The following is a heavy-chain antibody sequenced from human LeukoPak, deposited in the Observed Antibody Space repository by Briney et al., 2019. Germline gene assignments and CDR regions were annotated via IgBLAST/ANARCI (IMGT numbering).Heavy chain of an antibody. J-gene: IGHJ4*02. CDR3: ARDGPAQMVDFDY. CDR2: IYPYTGAT. Sequence: ASVKVSCKASGYTFSGTGWYLYWLRQAPGQGLECMGWIYPYTGATHYAQKFQGRVAMTRDTSIGTAYVELSRLRPDDTAVYYGARDGPAQMVDFDYWGQGTLVTVSS. V-gene: IGHV1-2*02. CDR1: GYTFSGTGWY. D-gene: IGHD3-10*01.